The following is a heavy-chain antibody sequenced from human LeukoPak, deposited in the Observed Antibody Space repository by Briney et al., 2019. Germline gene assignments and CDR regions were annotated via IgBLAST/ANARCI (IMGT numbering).Heavy chain of an antibody. J-gene: IGHJ5*02. V-gene: IGHV1-2*02. D-gene: IGHD3-9*01. CDR3: ARKYDILTGYDNWFDP. CDR2: INPNTGAT. CDR1: GYTFTGYY. Sequence: ASVKVSCKASGYTFTGYYMHWVRQAPGQGLEWMGWINPNTGATKYAEKFQGRVTMTGDTSISTGYMELSSLRSDDTAVYFCARKYDILTGYDNWFDPWGQGTLVTVSS.